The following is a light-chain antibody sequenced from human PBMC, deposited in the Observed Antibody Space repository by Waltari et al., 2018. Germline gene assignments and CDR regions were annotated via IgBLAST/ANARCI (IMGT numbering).Light chain of an antibody. CDR1: SSDVGSYNL. J-gene: IGLJ2*01. CDR3: CSYAGSSTLV. CDR2: EGS. Sequence: QSALTQPASVSGSPGQSITISRTGTSSDVGSYNLFSWYQQHIGKAPKLMIYEGSKRPSGLSNRFSGSKSGNTASLTISGLQAEDEADYYCCSYAGSSTLVFGGGTKLTVL. V-gene: IGLV2-23*01.